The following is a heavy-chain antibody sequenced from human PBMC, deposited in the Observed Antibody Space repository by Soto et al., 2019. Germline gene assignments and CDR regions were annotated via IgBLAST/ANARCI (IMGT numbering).Heavy chain of an antibody. CDR2: VNPNSGNT. J-gene: IGHJ5*02. CDR3: ARRVQANGVITQDNWLAP. CDR1: GYTFTSYD. D-gene: IGHD3-10*01. V-gene: IGHV1-8*01. Sequence: ASVKVSCKASGYTFTSYDINWVRQATGQGLEWMGWVNPNSGNTVYAQKFQGRVTMTRNTSISTAYMELSSLRSEDTAVYYCARRVQANGVITQDNWLAPWGQGTRVTVSS.